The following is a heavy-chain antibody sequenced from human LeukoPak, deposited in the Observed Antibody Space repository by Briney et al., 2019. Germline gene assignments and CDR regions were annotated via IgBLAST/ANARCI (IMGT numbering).Heavy chain of an antibody. CDR3: ARGGYSYGFPFDY. CDR2: IYSGGST. J-gene: IGHJ4*02. V-gene: IGHV3-53*01. Sequence: GGSLRLSCAASGFTVSSNYMSWVRQAPGKGLEWVSVIYSGGSTYYADSVKGRFTISRDNSKNTLYLQMNSLRAEDTAVYYCARGGYSYGFPFDYWGQGTLVTVSS. D-gene: IGHD5-18*01. CDR1: GFTVSSNY.